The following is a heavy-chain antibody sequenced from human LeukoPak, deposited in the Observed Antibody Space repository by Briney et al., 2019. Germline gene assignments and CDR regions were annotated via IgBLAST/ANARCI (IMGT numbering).Heavy chain of an antibody. V-gene: IGHV3-23*01. J-gene: IGHJ4*02. Sequence: GGSLRLSCAASGFILSSYAMSWVRQAPGKGLEWVSAISTSGGSTYYADSVKGLFTISRDNSKNTLYLQMNSLRAEDTAVYYCAKRGWDLVVYWGQGTLVTVSS. D-gene: IGHD1-26*01. CDR2: ISTSGGST. CDR1: GFILSSYA. CDR3: AKRGWDLVVY.